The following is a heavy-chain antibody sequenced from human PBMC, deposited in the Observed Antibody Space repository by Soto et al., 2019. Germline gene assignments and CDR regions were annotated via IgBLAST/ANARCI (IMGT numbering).Heavy chain of an antibody. CDR3: VHSRCGGDCLQSYSSHYYYGMDI. Sequence: QITLKESGPTLVKPTQTLTLTCTFSGFSLSTGGMGVGWIRQPPGKALEWLALIYWDGDRRYSPSLMNRLTIAKDTSKNQVVLTITNMAPVDTATYYCVHSRCGGDCLQSYSSHYYYGMDIWGQGTTVTVSS. D-gene: IGHD2-21*02. CDR2: IYWDGDR. V-gene: IGHV2-5*02. J-gene: IGHJ6*02. CDR1: GFSLSTGGMG.